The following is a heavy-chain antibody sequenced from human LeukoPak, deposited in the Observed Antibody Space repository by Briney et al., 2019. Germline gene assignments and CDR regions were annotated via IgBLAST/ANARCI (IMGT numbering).Heavy chain of an antibody. Sequence: GASVKVSCKASGYTFTGYYIHWVRQAPGQGLEYMGWINPNSGGTNYAQKFQGRVTMTRDTSISTAYMELSRLRSDDTAVYYCARDLYQWLPSTRPRDYYYYMDVWGEGTTLTVSS. J-gene: IGHJ6*03. D-gene: IGHD6-19*01. CDR2: INPNSGGT. CDR1: GYTFTGYY. CDR3: ARDLYQWLPSTRPRDYYYYMDV. V-gene: IGHV1-2*02.